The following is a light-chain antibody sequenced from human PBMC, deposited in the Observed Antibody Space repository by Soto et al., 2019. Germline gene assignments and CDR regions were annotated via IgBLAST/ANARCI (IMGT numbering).Light chain of an antibody. CDR1: QSVSSSY. V-gene: IGKV3-20*01. J-gene: IGKJ3*01. CDR2: GAS. CDR3: QQYVSSPLT. Sequence: EIVLTQSPGTLSLSPGERATLSCRASQSVSSSYLAWYQQKPGQAPRLLLYGASSMATGIPDRFSGSGSGTDFTLTISRLEPEEFAVYCCQQYVSSPLTFGPGTKVDIK.